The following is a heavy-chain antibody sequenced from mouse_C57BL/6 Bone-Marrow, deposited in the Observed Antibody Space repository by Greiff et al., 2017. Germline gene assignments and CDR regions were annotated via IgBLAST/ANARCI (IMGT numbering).Heavy chain of an antibody. CDR1: GFTFNTYA. J-gene: IGHJ4*01. Sequence: EVQLVESGGGLVQPKGSLKLSCAASGFTFNTYAMHWVRQAPGKGLEWVARISSKSSNYATYYADSVKDRFTISRDESQSKLYLQMNNLKTEDTAMYYCVRDDYGNYVGAMDYWGQGTSVTVSS. V-gene: IGHV10-3*01. CDR3: VRDDYGNYVGAMDY. CDR2: ISSKSSNYAT. D-gene: IGHD2-1*01.